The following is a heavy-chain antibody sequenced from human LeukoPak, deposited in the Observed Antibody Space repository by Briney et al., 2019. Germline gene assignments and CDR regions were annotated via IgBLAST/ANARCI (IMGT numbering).Heavy chain of an antibody. CDR3: ARGRRDGYNFVGFGY. CDR2: INHSGST. Sequence: PSETLSLTCAVYGGSFSGYYWSWIRQPPGKGLEWIGEINHSGSTNYNPSLKSRVTISVDTSKNQFSLKLSSVTAADTAVYYCARGRRDGYNFVGFGYWGQGTLVTVSS. CDR1: GGSFSGYY. D-gene: IGHD5-24*01. V-gene: IGHV4-34*01. J-gene: IGHJ4*02.